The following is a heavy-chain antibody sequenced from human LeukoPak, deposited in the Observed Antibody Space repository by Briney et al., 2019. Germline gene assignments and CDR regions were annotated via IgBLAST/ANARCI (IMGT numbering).Heavy chain of an antibody. CDR1: GGSISSYY. Sequence: SETLSLTCTVSGGSISSYYRSWIRQPPGKGLEWIGYIYYSGSTNYNPSLKSRVTISVDTSKNQFSLKLSSVTAADTAVYYCASHCGGDCYSDAFDIWGQGTMVTVSS. V-gene: IGHV4-59*01. CDR2: IYYSGST. D-gene: IGHD2-21*02. J-gene: IGHJ3*02. CDR3: ASHCGGDCYSDAFDI.